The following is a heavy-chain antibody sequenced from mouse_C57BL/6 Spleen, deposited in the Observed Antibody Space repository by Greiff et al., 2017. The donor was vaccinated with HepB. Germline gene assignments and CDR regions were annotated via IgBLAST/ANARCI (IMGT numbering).Heavy chain of an antibody. CDR1: GFTFSDYY. CDR2: INYDGSST. J-gene: IGHJ4*01. Sequence: EVNLVESEGGLVQPGSSMKLSCTASGFTFSDYYMAWVRQVPEKGLEWVANINYDGSSTYYLDSLKSRFIISRDNAKNSLYLQMSSLKSEDTAAYYCARDDYYAMDYWGQGTSVTVSS. V-gene: IGHV5-16*01. CDR3: ARDDYYAMDY.